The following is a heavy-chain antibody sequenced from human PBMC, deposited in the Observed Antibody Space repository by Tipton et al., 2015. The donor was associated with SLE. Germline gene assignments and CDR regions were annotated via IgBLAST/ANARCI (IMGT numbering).Heavy chain of an antibody. CDR2: INHSGST. V-gene: IGHV4-34*01. CDR1: GGSFSGYY. J-gene: IGHJ4*02. D-gene: IGHD7-27*01. CDR3: ARGPTGDWADY. Sequence: TLSLTCAVYGGSFSGYYWSWIRQPPGKGLEWIGEINHSGSTNYNPSLKSRVTISVDTSKNQFSLKLRSVTAADTAVYYCARGPTGDWADYWGQGTLVTVSS.